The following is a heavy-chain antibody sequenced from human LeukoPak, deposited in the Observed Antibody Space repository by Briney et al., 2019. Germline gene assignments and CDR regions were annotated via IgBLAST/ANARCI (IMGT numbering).Heavy chain of an antibody. CDR3: ARDPRGSSWYGFDC. D-gene: IGHD6-13*01. Sequence: GGSLRLSCAASGFTFSSYEMNWVRQAPGKGLEWVSYISSSSSTIYYADSVKGRFTISRDNAKNSLYLQMNSLRAEDTAVYYCARDPRGSSWYGFDCWGQGTLVTVSS. CDR2: ISSSSSTI. J-gene: IGHJ4*02. CDR1: GFTFSSYE. V-gene: IGHV3-48*01.